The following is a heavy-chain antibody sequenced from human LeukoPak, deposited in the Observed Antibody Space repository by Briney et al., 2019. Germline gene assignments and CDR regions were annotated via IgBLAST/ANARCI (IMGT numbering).Heavy chain of an antibody. J-gene: IGHJ4*02. CDR2: IKSKTDGGTS. D-gene: IGHD6-19*01. V-gene: IGHV3-15*01. CDR3: TTVGGTIAVAGPPPDY. Sequence: GGSLRLSCAASGVTFCNALMSWVRHTPEGGGEWGGRIKSKTDGGTSDYAAPVKGRFTISRDDSKNTLYLQMNRLKTEDTAVYYCTTVGGTIAVAGPPPDYWLQGTVVTVPS. CDR1: GVTFCNAL.